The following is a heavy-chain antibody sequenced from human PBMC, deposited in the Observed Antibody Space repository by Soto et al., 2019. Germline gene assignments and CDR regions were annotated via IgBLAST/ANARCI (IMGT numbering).Heavy chain of an antibody. V-gene: IGHV4-59*01. D-gene: IGHD2-15*01. Sequence: QVQLQESGPGLVKPSETLSLTCTVSGGSISSYYWSWIRQPPGKGLEWIGYFYYSGSTNYNPSLRDRVTISVGTSKDQLSRKPTSVTAADTAMYYCARDVGSGPAGYGLDVWGQGTTDTVSS. CDR1: GGSISSYY. J-gene: IGHJ6*02. CDR3: ARDVGSGPAGYGLDV. CDR2: FYYSGST.